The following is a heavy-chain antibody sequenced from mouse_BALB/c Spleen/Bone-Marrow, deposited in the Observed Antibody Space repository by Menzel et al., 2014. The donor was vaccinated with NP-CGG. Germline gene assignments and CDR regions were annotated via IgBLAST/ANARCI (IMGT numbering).Heavy chain of an antibody. CDR2: ISYSGST. CDR3: ARYYYGSSYWYFDV. Sequence: EVHLVESGPSLVKPSQTLSLTCSVTGDSITSGYWNWIRKLPGNKLEYMGYISYSGSTYYNPSLKSRISITRDTSKNQYYLQLNSVTTEDTATYYCARYYYGSSYWYFDVWGAGTTVTVSS. J-gene: IGHJ1*01. D-gene: IGHD1-1*01. CDR1: GDSITSGY. V-gene: IGHV3-8*02.